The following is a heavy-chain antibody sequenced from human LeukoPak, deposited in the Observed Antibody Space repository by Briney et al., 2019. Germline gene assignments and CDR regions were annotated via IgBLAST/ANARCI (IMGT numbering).Heavy chain of an antibody. V-gene: IGHV3-21*01. Sequence: GGSLRLSCAASGFTFSSYSMNWVRQAPGKGLEWVSSISSSSSYIYYADSVKGRFTISRDNAKNSLYLQMSSPRAEDTAVYYCARDSSGGGNWIDYYYGMDVWGQGTTVTVSS. CDR2: ISSSSSYI. D-gene: IGHD4-23*01. CDR3: ARDSSGGGNWIDYYYGMDV. CDR1: GFTFSSYS. J-gene: IGHJ6*02.